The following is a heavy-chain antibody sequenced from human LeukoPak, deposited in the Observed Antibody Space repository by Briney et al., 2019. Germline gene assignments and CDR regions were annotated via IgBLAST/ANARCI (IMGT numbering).Heavy chain of an antibody. D-gene: IGHD6-25*01. Sequence: SETLPLTCTVSGGSISRYYWSSIRQPPGKGLEWIGYIYYSGSANYNPSLKSRVTISVDTSKHQFSLKLSSVTAADTAVYYCARGSYSSDYYYYYMDVWGKGTTVTVSS. CDR3: ARGSYSSDYYYYYMDV. CDR1: GGSISRYY. V-gene: IGHV4-59*13. J-gene: IGHJ6*03. CDR2: IYYSGSA.